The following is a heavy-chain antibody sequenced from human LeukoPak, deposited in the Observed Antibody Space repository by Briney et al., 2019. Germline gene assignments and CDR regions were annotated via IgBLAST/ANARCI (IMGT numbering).Heavy chain of an antibody. Sequence: GGSLRLSCAVSGFTVSTDYMSWVRQAPGKGLEWVSILYSAGTTYYADSVKGRFTISRDNSRNTLYLQMNSLRAEDTAVYYCAKPTYYYDSSGHYFDYWGQGTLVTVSS. D-gene: IGHD3-22*01. CDR2: LYSAGTT. CDR3: AKPTYYYDSSGHYFDY. J-gene: IGHJ4*02. V-gene: IGHV3-66*04. CDR1: GFTVSTDY.